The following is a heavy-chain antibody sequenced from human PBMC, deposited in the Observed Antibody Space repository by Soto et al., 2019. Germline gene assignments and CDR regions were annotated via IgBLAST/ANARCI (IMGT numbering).Heavy chain of an antibody. V-gene: IGHV4-61*01. CDR1: GGSVSSGSYY. J-gene: IGHJ6*02. CDR3: ARESPIPSSGTYYYFAKDV. CDR2: IYFSGST. Sequence: SETLSLTCSVSGGSVSSGSYYWSWIRQPPGKGLEWIGYIYFSGSTNYNPSLKSRVTISIDMSKNQFSLKLSSVTAADTAVYYCARESPIPSSGTYYYFAKDVWGRGTTVTDSS. D-gene: IGHD1-1*01.